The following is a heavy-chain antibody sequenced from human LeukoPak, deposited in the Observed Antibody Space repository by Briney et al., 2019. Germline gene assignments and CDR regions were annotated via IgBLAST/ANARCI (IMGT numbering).Heavy chain of an antibody. J-gene: IGHJ5*02. Sequence: GASVKVSCKASGYTFTSYDINWVRQATGQGLEWMGWVNPNSGNTGYAQKFQGRVTMTRNTSISTAYMELSSLRSEDTAVYYCARGRLRITMVRGVPPGYNWFDPWGQGTLVTVSS. CDR3: ARGRLRITMVRGVPPGYNWFDP. CDR1: GYTFTSYD. V-gene: IGHV1-8*01. CDR2: VNPNSGNT. D-gene: IGHD3-10*01.